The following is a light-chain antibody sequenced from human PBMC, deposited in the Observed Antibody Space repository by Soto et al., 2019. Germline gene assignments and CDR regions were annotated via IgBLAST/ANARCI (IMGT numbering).Light chain of an antibody. CDR2: LVS. Sequence: EIVLTQSPLSLPVTPGEPASISCRSSQSLLHSSGYNYVDWYLQKPGQSPQLLIYLVSNRASGVPERFSGSGSGTDFTLKISRVEAEDVRHYYSMQALHTPLTLGQGTRLEIK. CDR3: MQALHTPLT. V-gene: IGKV2-28*01. J-gene: IGKJ5*01. CDR1: QSLLHSSGYNY.